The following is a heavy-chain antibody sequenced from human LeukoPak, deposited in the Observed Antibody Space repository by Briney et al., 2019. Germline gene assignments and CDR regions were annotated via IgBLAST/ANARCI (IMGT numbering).Heavy chain of an antibody. J-gene: IGHJ5*02. V-gene: IGHV1-18*01. CDR3: AREDWSGYWFDP. CDR1: GYTFTSYG. CDR2: ISAYNGNT. Sequence: ASVKVSCKASGYTFTSYGISWVRQAPGQGLEWMGWISAYNGNTNYAQKLQGRVTMTTDTSTSSAYMELRSLRSDDTAVYYCAREDWSGYWFDPWGQGTLVTVSS. D-gene: IGHD3-3*01.